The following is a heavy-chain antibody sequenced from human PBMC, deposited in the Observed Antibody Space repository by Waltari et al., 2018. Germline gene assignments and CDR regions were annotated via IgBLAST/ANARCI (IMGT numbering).Heavy chain of an antibody. J-gene: IGHJ3*02. Sequence: QVQLVQSGAEVKKPGSSVKVSCKASGGTFSSYAISWVRQAPGQGLEWMGRLIPFSGAACSDPLYPGRVPVAAAPSPCTAYLWLRVLPSADTAVYYCARFVRVAFDIWGQGTMVTVSS. D-gene: IGHD3-10*01. CDR1: GGTFSSYA. V-gene: IGHV1-69*11. CDR3: ARFVRVAFDI. CDR2: LIPFSGAA.